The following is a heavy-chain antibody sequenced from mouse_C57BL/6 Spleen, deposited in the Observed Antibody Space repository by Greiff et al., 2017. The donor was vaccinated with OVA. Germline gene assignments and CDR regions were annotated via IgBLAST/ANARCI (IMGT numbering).Heavy chain of an antibody. CDR3: TRVYYYCSSYDY. CDR2: IDPETGGT. D-gene: IGHD1-1*01. V-gene: IGHV1-15*01. CDR1: GYTFTDYE. J-gene: IGHJ2*01. Sequence: QVQLKQSGAELVRPGASVTLSCKASGYTFTDYEMHWVKQTPVHGLEWIGAIDPETGGTAYNQKFKGKAILTADKSSSTAYMELRSLTSEDSAVYYCTRVYYYCSSYDYWGQGTTLTVAS.